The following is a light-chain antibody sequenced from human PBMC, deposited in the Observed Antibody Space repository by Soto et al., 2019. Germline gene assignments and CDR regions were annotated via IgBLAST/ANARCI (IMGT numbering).Light chain of an antibody. CDR2: AAS. Sequence: DIQMTQSPSSLSASVGDRVTITCRASQSISTFLNWYQQTPGKAPKVLIYAASNLQSGVPSRFSGSGSGTEFTLTISSLQPDDFATYYCQQYNSYSFGQGTKVDIK. J-gene: IGKJ1*01. CDR1: QSISTF. CDR3: QQYNSYS. V-gene: IGKV1-5*01.